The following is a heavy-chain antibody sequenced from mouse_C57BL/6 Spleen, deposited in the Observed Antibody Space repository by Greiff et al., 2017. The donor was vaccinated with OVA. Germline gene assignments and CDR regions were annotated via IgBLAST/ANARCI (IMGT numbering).Heavy chain of an antibody. V-gene: IGHV3-6*01. J-gene: IGHJ2*01. CDR1: GYSITSGYY. D-gene: IGHD2-3*01. CDR2: ISYDGSN. Sequence: EVQLQQSGPGLVKPSQSLSLTCSVTGYSITSGYYWNWIRQLPGNKLEWMGYISYDGSNNYNPSLKNRISITRDTSKNQFFLKLKSVTTEDTATYYCEREGYDDQGYFDYWGQGTTLTVSS. CDR3: EREGYDDQGYFDY.